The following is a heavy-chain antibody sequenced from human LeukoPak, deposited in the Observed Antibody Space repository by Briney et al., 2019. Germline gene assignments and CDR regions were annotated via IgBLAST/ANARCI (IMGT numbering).Heavy chain of an antibody. J-gene: IGHJ3*02. D-gene: IGHD2-15*01. CDR2: FDPEDGET. CDR3: ATDGGLNDAFDI. CDR1: GYTLTELS. V-gene: IGHV1-24*01. Sequence: GASVKVSCKVSGYTLTELSMHWVRQAPGKGLEWMGGFDPEDGETIYAQKFQGRVTMTEDTSTDTAYMELSSLRSEDTAVYYCATDGGLNDAFDIWGQGTMVTVSS.